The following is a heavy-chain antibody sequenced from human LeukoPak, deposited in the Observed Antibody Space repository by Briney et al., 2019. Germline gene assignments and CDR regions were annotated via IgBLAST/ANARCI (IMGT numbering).Heavy chain of an antibody. CDR2: INPNSGGT. CDR3: ARDRDPGRPYDY. D-gene: IGHD3-10*01. V-gene: IGHV1-2*04. CDR1: GYTFTGYF. Sequence: ASVKVSCKASGYTFTGYFMHWVRQAPGQGLEGMGWINPNSGGTNYAQKFRGWVTMTRDTSISTAYMELSRLRSDDTAVYYCARDRDPGRPYDYWGQGTLVTVSS. J-gene: IGHJ4*02.